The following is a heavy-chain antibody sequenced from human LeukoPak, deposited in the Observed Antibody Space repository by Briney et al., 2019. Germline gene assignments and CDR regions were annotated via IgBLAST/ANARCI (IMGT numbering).Heavy chain of an antibody. D-gene: IGHD4-23*01. CDR2: INQEGNDK. CDR3: VVTRTRGDH. J-gene: IGHJ4*02. Sequence: GGSLRLSCAASGFTFRNYLMTWVRQAPGKGLEWVANINQEGNDKYYVDSVKGRFTISRDNTKNSLFLQMNSLRAEDTAVYYCVVTRTRGDHWGQGTLVTVSS. CDR1: GFTFRNYL. V-gene: IGHV3-7*03.